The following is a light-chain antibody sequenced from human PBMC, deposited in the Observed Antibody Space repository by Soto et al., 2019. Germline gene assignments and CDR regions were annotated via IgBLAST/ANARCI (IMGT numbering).Light chain of an antibody. Sequence: EIVLTQSPATLSLSPGERATLSCRASQTVSFYLAWYQQKPGQAPRLLIYDASKRATGTPARFSGSGSGTDFTLTISSLEPEDFAVYYCQQYGTSFGQGTRLEIK. CDR2: DAS. CDR1: QTVSFY. V-gene: IGKV3-11*01. CDR3: QQYGTS. J-gene: IGKJ5*01.